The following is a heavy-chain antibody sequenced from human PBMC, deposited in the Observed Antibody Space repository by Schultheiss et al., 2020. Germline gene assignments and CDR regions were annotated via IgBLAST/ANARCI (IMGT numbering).Heavy chain of an antibody. V-gene: IGHV3-30-3*01. Sequence: GESLKISCAASGFTFSSYAMHWVRQAPGKGLEWVAVISYDGSNKYYADSVKGRFTISRDNAKTSLYLQMNSLRAEDTAVYYCARETVGGSYHFDYWGQGTLVTVSS. D-gene: IGHD1-26*01. CDR2: ISYDGSNK. J-gene: IGHJ4*02. CDR3: ARETVGGSYHFDY. CDR1: GFTFSSYA.